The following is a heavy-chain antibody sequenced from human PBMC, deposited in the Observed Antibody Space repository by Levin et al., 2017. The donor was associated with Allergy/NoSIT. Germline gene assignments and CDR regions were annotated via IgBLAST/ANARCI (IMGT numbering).Heavy chain of an antibody. D-gene: IGHD5/OR15-5a*01. Sequence: SCAASGFSVSNDYMSWVRQAPGKGLEWVSYISTSGSTIYYADSVKGRFTISRDNAKNSLYLQMNSLRAEDTAVYYCSLIPSTIRTYYYYSMDVWGQGTTVTVSS. J-gene: IGHJ6*02. V-gene: IGHV3-11*04. CDR1: GFSVSNDY. CDR3: SLIPSTIRTYYYYSMDV. CDR2: ISTSGSTI.